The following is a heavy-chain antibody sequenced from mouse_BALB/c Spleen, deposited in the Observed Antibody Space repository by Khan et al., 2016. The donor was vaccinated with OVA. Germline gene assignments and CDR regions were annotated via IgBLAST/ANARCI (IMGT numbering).Heavy chain of an antibody. Sequence: QVQLKQSGPGLVAPSQSLSITCTISGFSLTNYGVHWVRQPPGKGLEWLVVIWSDGSTTYNSALKSRLTISTDNSKSQVFLKMNSLQTDDTAMYFCARQPYYHYNIMDYWGKGTSVTVSS. V-gene: IGHV2-6-1*01. D-gene: IGHD2-10*01. CDR3: ARQPYYHYNIMDY. CDR1: GFSLTNYG. CDR2: IWSDGST. J-gene: IGHJ4*01.